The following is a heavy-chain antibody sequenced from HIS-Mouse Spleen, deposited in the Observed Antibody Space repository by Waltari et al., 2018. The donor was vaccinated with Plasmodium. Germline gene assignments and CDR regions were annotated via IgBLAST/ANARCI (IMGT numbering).Heavy chain of an antibody. Sequence: QLQLQESGPGLVKPSETLSLPCTVPGGSISSSTYYWGWLRQPPGKGLEWIGSIYYSGSTYYNPSLKSRVTISVDTSKNQFSLKLSSVTAADTAVYYCARDRITGTSYFDYWGQGTLVTVSS. V-gene: IGHV4-39*07. CDR1: GGSISSSTYY. CDR3: ARDRITGTSYFDY. J-gene: IGHJ4*02. CDR2: IYYSGST. D-gene: IGHD1-7*01.